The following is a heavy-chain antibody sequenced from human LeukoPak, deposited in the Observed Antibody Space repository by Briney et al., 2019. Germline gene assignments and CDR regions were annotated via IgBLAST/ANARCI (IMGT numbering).Heavy chain of an antibody. D-gene: IGHD7-27*01. J-gene: IGHJ2*01. CDR1: GYTFSGFY. CDR3: AIQPWGSGNNWYFDL. CDR2: TSPNSGGT. Sequence: AASVRVSCKPSGYTFSGFYIHWVRQAPGQGLEWMGWTSPNSGGTDYAQRFQGRVTMTRDTSISTAYMELSSLRSDDTAVYYCAIQPWGSGNNWYFDLWGRGTLVTVSS. V-gene: IGHV1-2*02.